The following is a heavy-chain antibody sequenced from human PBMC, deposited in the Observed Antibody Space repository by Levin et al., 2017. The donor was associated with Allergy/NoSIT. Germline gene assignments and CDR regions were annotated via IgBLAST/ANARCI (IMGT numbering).Heavy chain of an antibody. J-gene: IGHJ4*02. V-gene: IGHV3-30*04. D-gene: IGHD1-1*01. Sequence: RTGGSLRLSCAVSGFTFSRYVMHWVRQAPGEGLEWVAIISYDGGQKYYADSAKGRFTISRDNSKNTLYLQMNSLRAEDTAMYYCTRDAGTWARNWYLDDWGQGTLVTVSS. CDR3: TRDAGTWARNWYLDD. CDR1: GFTFSRYV. CDR2: ISYDGGQK.